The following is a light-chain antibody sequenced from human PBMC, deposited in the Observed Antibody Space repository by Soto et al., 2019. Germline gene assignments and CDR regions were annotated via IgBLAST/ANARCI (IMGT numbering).Light chain of an antibody. CDR2: GAS. CDR3: HQYGSSPWT. V-gene: IGKV3-20*01. CDR1: QSVISNY. Sequence: ETVLTQSPGTLSLSPGERATPSCRASQSVISNYLAWYQQKPGQAPRVLVHGASSRATGIPDRFSGSGSGTDFTLTISRLEPEDFAVYYCHQYGSSPWTFGQGTKVDIK. J-gene: IGKJ1*01.